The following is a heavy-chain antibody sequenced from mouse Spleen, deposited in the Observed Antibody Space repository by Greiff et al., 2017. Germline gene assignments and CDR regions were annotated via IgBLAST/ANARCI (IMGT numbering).Heavy chain of an antibody. D-gene: IGHD2-4*01. CDR2: INPSNGGT. CDR1: GYTFTSYW. J-gene: IGHJ3*01. Sequence: QVQLQQSGTELVKPGASVKLSCKASGYTFTSYWMHWVKQRPGQGLEWIGTINPSNGGTNYNEKFKSKATLTVDKSSSTAYMQLSSLTSEDSAVYYCARSFSYDYDASWFAYWGQGTLVTVSA. V-gene: IGHV1-53*01. CDR3: ARSFSYDYDASWFAY.